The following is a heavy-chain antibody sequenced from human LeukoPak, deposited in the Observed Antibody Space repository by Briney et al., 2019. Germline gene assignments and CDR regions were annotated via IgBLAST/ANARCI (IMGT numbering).Heavy chain of an antibody. CDR1: GYTFTSYY. CDR3: ARDRPRYCSSTSCYQPFDP. J-gene: IGHJ5*02. Sequence: ASVKVSCKASGYTFTSYYMHWVRQAPGQGLEWMGIINPSGGSTSYAQKFQGRVTMTRDTSKNQFSLKLSSVTAADTAVYYCARDRPRYCSSTSCYQPFDPWGQGTLVTVSS. V-gene: IGHV1-46*01. CDR2: INPSGGST. D-gene: IGHD2-2*01.